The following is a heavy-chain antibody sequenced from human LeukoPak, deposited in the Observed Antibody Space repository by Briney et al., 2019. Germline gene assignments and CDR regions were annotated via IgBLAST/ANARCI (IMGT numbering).Heavy chain of an antibody. D-gene: IGHD3-10*01. CDR3: ARTRYYYNSRSYGAPYYFDY. CDR1: GASVRGYY. Sequence: ASETLSLTCTVSGASVRGYYWSWIRQPPGKGLEWIGYIYYSAITNYNPSLRSRVTISVDTSKNQFSLKLSSVTAADTAVYYCARTRYYYNSRSYGAPYYFDYWGQGTLVTVSS. V-gene: IGHV4-59*08. CDR2: IYYSAIT. J-gene: IGHJ4*02.